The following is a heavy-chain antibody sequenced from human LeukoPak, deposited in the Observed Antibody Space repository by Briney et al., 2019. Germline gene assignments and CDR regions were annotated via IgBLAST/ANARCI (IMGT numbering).Heavy chain of an antibody. Sequence: GGSLRLSCAASGFTFSNFWMSWVRQAPGKGLEWVAFIRYDGSNKYYADSVKGRFTISRDNSKNTLYLQMNSLRAEDTAVYYCAKKYCSSTSCYTWGGPYYYYYYMDVWGKGTTVTVSS. CDR2: IRYDGSNK. CDR1: GFTFSNFW. D-gene: IGHD2-2*02. CDR3: AKKYCSSTSCYTWGGPYYYYYYMDV. V-gene: IGHV3-30*02. J-gene: IGHJ6*03.